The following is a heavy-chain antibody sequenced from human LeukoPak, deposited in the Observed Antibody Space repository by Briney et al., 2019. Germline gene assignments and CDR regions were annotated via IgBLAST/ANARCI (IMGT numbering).Heavy chain of an antibody. D-gene: IGHD5-18*01. CDR3: ARDRAYSYGYTYFDL. Sequence: GWSLILSSGCTGSVLVDDAMHWFRQAPGKGLEWVSGVNWNSGAIDYAESVKGRFTISRDNAKNSLYLQMNSLRTEDTALYFCARDRAYSYGYTYFDLWGRGTLVTVSS. V-gene: IGHV3-9*01. J-gene: IGHJ2*01. CDR1: GSVLVDDA. CDR2: VNWNSGAI.